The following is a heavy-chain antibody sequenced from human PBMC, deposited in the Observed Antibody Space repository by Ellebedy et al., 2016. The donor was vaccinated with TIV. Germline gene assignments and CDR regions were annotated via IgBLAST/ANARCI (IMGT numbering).Heavy chain of an antibody. D-gene: IGHD1-14*01. V-gene: IGHV3-7*01. CDR2: IKQDGSVQ. CDR1: GFTLSTHW. J-gene: IGHJ4*02. Sequence: GESLKISCAASGFTLSTHWMSWVRQAPGKGLEWVASIKQDGSVQFYVNSVRGRFTIPRDNSKTSTYLQMNSLRAEDTAVYYCARWAYVNSWYHLDYWGQGTLVTVSS. CDR3: ARWAYVNSWYHLDY.